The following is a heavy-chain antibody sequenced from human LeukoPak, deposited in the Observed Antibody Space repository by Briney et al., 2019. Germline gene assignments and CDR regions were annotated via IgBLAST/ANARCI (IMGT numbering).Heavy chain of an antibody. J-gene: IGHJ4*02. CDR2: IYHSGST. D-gene: IGHD5-12*01. V-gene: IGHV4-38-2*01. CDR3: ARGSIVATTLDY. CDR1: GYSISSGYY. Sequence: SETLSLTCAVSGYSISSGYYWGWIRQPPGKGLEWIGSIYHSGSTNYNPPLKSRVTISVDTSKNQFSLKLSSVTAADTAVYYCARGSIVATTLDYWGQGTLVTVSS.